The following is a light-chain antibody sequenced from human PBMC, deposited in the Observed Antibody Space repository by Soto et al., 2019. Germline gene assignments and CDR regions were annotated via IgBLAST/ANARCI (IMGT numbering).Light chain of an antibody. J-gene: IGKJ2*01. CDR2: GAS. V-gene: IGKV3-15*01. CDR1: QSVGSG. CDR3: QQYNNWPPYT. Sequence: EIVMTPSPAPLSLSPRERATPSFRASQSVGSGLSWYQQKPGQAPRLLIYGASTRATGIPARFSGSGSGTEFTLTISSLQSEDYAVYYCQQYNNWPPYTFGQGTKVDIK.